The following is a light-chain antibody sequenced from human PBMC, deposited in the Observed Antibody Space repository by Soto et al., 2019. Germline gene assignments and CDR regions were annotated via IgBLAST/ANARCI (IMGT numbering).Light chain of an antibody. Sequence: PATLSVSPGERATLSCRASQSVSSNLAWYQQKPGQAPRLLIYGASTRATGIPARFSGSGSGTELTLTIGSLQSEDFAVYYCQQYNNWLRTFGQGTKVDIK. CDR1: QSVSSN. CDR2: GAS. CDR3: QQYNNWLRT. J-gene: IGKJ1*01. V-gene: IGKV3-15*01.